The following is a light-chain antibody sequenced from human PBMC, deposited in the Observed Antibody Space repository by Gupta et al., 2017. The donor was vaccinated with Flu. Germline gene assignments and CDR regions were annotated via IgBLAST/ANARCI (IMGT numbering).Light chain of an antibody. CDR1: QSISRH. CDR2: AAS. V-gene: IGKV1-39*01. J-gene: IGKJ1*01. Sequence: DVQMTQSPSSLSAFVGDRVTITCRASQSISRHLNWYQQKPGRAPKVLIDAASKLQSGVPSRFSGTGSGTDFTLTISSLQPEDVATYYCQQKYNTPWTFGLGTKVELK. CDR3: QQKYNTPWT.